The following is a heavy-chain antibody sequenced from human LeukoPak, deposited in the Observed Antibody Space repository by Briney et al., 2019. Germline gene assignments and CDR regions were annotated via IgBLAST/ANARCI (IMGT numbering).Heavy chain of an antibody. V-gene: IGHV1-24*01. Sequence: ASVKVSCKVSGYTLTELSMHWVRQAPGKGLEWMGGFDPEDGETIYAQKFQGRVTMTEDTSTDTAYMELSSLRSEDTAVYYCASITMIVVASGAFDIWGQGTMVTVSS. J-gene: IGHJ3*02. CDR3: ASITMIVVASGAFDI. CDR2: FDPEDGET. D-gene: IGHD3-22*01. CDR1: GYTLTELS.